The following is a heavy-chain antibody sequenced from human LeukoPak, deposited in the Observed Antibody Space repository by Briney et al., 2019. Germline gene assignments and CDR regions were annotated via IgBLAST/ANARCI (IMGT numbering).Heavy chain of an antibody. CDR2: ISAYNGNT. J-gene: IGHJ5*02. CDR3: ARTSIYGDYPTSLNWFDP. Sequence: ASVKVSCKASGYTFTSYGISWVRQAPGHGLEWMGWISAYNGNTNYAQKLQGRVTMTTDTSTSTAYMELRSLRSDDTAVYYCARTSIYGDYPTSLNWFDPWGQGTLVTVSS. CDR1: GYTFTSYG. D-gene: IGHD4-17*01. V-gene: IGHV1-18*01.